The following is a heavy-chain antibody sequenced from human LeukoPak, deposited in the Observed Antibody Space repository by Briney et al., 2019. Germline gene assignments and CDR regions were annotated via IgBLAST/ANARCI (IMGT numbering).Heavy chain of an antibody. CDR1: GFAFSSYA. V-gene: IGHV3-30*04. Sequence: PGGSLRLSCAASGFAFSSYAMHWVRQAPGKGLEWVAIISYDGIIEDYSDSVKGRFTISRDNFKNTLFLQMSSLRDEDMAVYYCARDWGNWDFDYWGQGTLVIVSS. CDR3: ARDWGNWDFDY. J-gene: IGHJ4*02. D-gene: IGHD7-27*01. CDR2: ISYDGIIE.